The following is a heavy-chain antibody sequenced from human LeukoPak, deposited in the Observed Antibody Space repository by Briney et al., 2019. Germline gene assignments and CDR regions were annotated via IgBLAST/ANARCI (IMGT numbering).Heavy chain of an antibody. V-gene: IGHV3-23*01. CDR1: GFTFSSYA. Sequence: GGSLRLSCAASGFTFSSYAMSWVRQAPGKGLECIAGFSGSGGSTYYADSVKGRFTISRDNSKNTLYLQMNSLRAEDTAVYYCAKTYDSSRFFDYWGQGTLVTVSS. J-gene: IGHJ4*02. D-gene: IGHD3-22*01. CDR3: AKTYDSSRFFDY. CDR2: FSGSGGST.